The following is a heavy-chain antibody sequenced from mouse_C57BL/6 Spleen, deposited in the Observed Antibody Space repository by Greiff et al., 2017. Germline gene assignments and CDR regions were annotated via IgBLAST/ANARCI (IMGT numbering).Heavy chain of an antibody. CDR1: GFTFSDYY. V-gene: IGHV5-16*01. D-gene: IGHD2-5*01. CDR3: ARDLHYSNYGAMDY. J-gene: IGHJ4*01. Sequence: EVQVVESEGGLVQPGSSMKLSCTASGFTFSDYYMAWVRQVPEKGLEWVANINYDGSSTYYQDSLKSRFIISKDNAKNIPYLQMSSLKSEDTATYYCARDLHYSNYGAMDYWGQGTSVTVSS. CDR2: INYDGSST.